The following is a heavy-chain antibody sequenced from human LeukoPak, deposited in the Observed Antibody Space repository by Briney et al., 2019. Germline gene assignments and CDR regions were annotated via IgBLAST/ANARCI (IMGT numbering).Heavy chain of an antibody. J-gene: IGHJ4*02. D-gene: IGHD6-19*01. CDR2: ISWNGARI. V-gene: IGHV3-43*01. CDR1: GFTFAEYT. CDR3: VKDLVAASENVRGWYPMDY. Sequence: GRSLRLSCAASGFTFAEYTMHWVRQAPGKCLALVSLISWNGARIHYGDSVKGRFTISRDNSKNSLYLQMNSLRTEDTALYYCVKDLVAASENVRGWYPMDYWGQGTLVTVSS.